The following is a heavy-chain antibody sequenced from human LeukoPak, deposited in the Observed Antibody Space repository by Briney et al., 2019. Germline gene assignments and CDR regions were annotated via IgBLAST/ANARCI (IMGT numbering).Heavy chain of an antibody. CDR3: AMASGIWAADAAC. D-gene: IGHD1-26*01. Sequence: PGGSLRLSCAVSGFSFTNYAMSWIRQAPARGPEWLSSMKGGGETFYADSVKGRFTLSRDDSRNTVYLQLNNVRVEDTAIYYCAMASGIWAADAACWGQGTQVTVSS. CDR1: GFSFTNYA. J-gene: IGHJ4*02. CDR2: MKGGGET. V-gene: IGHV3-23*01.